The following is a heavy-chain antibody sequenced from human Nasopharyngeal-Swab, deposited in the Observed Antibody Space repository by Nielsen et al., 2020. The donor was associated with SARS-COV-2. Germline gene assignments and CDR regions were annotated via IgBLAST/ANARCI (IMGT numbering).Heavy chain of an antibody. CDR2: INAGNGNT. CDR3: ARVGIMSGNLWGLFDP. Sequence: ASVKVSCKASGYTFTSYAMHWVRQAPGQRLEWMGWINAGNGNTKYSQKFQGRVTITRDTSASTAYMELSSLRSEDTAVYYCARVGIMSGNLWGLFDPWGQGTLVTVSS. V-gene: IGHV1-3*01. CDR1: GYTFTSYA. J-gene: IGHJ5*02. D-gene: IGHD1-26*01.